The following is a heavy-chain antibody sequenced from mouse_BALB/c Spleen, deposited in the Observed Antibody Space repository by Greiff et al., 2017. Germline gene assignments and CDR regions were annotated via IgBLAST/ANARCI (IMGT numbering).Heavy chain of an antibody. CDR1: GYTFTNHH. J-gene: IGHJ2*01. V-gene: IGHV1S45*01. D-gene: IGHD1-1*01. CDR2: INPYNDYT. CDR3: ARADTTVVTNFDY. Sequence: VHVKQSGAELVRPGASVKISCKAFGYTFTNHHINWVKQRPGQGLDWIGYINPYNDYTSYNQKFKGKATLTVDKSSSTAYMELSSLTSEDSAVYYCARADTTVVTNFDYWGQGTTLTVSS.